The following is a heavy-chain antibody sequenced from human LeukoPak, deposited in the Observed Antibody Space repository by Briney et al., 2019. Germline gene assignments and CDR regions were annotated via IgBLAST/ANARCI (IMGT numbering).Heavy chain of an antibody. CDR2: IYYTGTT. V-gene: IGHV4-59*08. CDR3: ARLAAAGHFDY. D-gene: IGHD6-13*01. J-gene: IGHJ4*02. Sequence: SETLSLTCAVSGGSISGYYWSWIRQPPGKGLELIGHIYYTGTTTYSPSLKSRVTISLDTSENQISLKLRSVTAADTAVYYCARLAAAGHFDYWGQGTLVTVSS. CDR1: GGSISGYY.